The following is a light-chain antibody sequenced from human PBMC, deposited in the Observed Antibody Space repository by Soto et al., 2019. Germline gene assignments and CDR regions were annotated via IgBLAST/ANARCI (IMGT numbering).Light chain of an antibody. CDR1: NNDIGVYDF. CDR2: EVV. J-gene: IGLJ1*01. V-gene: IGLV2-8*01. CDR3: KSYAGSNTYV. Sequence: LTQPPSASGSPGQSVTISCTGTNNDIGVYDFVSWYQHHPGKAPRLIIYEVVQRPSGVPDRFSGSKSGNTASLTVSGLQAADEADYFCKSYAGSNTYVFGSGTKVTVL.